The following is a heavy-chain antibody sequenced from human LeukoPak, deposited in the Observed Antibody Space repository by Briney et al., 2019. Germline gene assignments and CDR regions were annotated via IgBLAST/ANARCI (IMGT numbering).Heavy chain of an antibody. CDR3: ARVQRYYDSSGYYPFDY. J-gene: IGHJ4*02. V-gene: IGHV3-21*01. CDR1: GFTFSSHS. Sequence: PGGSLRLSCAASGFTFSSHSMNWVRQAPGKGLEWVSSISPSGNYIYYADSVEGRFTISRDNAKNSLYLQMNSLRAEDTAVYYCARVQRYYDSSGYYPFDYWGQGTLVTVSS. D-gene: IGHD3-22*01. CDR2: ISPSGNYI.